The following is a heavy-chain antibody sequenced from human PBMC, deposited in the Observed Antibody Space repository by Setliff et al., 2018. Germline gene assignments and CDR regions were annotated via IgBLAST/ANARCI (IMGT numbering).Heavy chain of an antibody. CDR3: ARSFSRREKFLLDY. CDR1: GGSISSYW. V-gene: IGHV4-4*07. J-gene: IGHJ4*02. Sequence: PSETLSLTCTVSGGSISSYWWSWIRQPAGKGLEWIGRIYTSGSTNYNPSLKSRVTMSVDTSKNKFSLKLSSVTAADMAVYYCARSFSRREKFLLDYWGQGALVTVSS. CDR2: IYTSGST.